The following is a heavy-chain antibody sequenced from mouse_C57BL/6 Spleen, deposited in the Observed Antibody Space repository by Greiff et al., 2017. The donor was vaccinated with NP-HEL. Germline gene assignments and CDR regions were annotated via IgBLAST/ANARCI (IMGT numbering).Heavy chain of an antibody. CDR3: AREGYYGSSYDDYYAMDY. D-gene: IGHD1-1*01. J-gene: IGHJ4*01. Sequence: QVQLKQSGAELVKPGASVKLSCKASGYTFTSYWMHWVKQRPGRGLEWIGRIDPNSGGTKYNEKFKSKATLTVDKPSSTAYMQLSSLTSEDSAVYYCAREGYYGSSYDDYYAMDYWGQGTSVTVSS. CDR2: IDPNSGGT. V-gene: IGHV1-72*01. CDR1: GYTFTSYW.